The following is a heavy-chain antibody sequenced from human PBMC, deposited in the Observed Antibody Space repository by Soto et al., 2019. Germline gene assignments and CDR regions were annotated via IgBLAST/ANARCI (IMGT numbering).Heavy chain of an antibody. CDR1: GFTFSSYG. J-gene: IGHJ1*01. CDR2: ISASDGGA. CDR3: AKDSDREYFQH. V-gene: IGHV3-23*01. Sequence: GGSLRLSCAASGFTFSSYGMSWVRQAPEKRLEWVSGISASDGGAYYADSVKGRFTISRDNSENTLYLQMNSLRVEDTAVYYCAKDSDREYFQHWGQVTLVTVSS. D-gene: IGHD3-10*01.